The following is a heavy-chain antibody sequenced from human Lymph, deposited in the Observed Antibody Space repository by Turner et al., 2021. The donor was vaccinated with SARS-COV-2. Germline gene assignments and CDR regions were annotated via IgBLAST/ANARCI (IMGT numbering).Heavy chain of an antibody. D-gene: IGHD3-22*01. CDR1: GFPFSSYA. CDR2: ISGSGGST. J-gene: IGHJ4*02. Sequence: EVQLLESGGGLVQPGGSLRLSCAASGFPFSSYAMSWVRQAPGKGLQGVSTISGSGGSTYYADSVKGRFTIARDKSKNTLYLQMNSLRAEDTAVYYCAKNEMAMIVVVITLFDYWGQGTLVTVSS. V-gene: IGHV3-23*01. CDR3: AKNEMAMIVVVITLFDY.